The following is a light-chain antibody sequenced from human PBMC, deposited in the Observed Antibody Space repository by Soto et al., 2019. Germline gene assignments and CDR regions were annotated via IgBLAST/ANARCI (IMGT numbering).Light chain of an antibody. CDR1: QTITLNY. V-gene: IGKV3-20*01. CDR3: QQYGSSPFT. CDR2: GVS. Sequence: EIVLTQSPGTLSLSPGERATLSCRASQTITLNYLAWYQQTPGQAPRLLIYGVSTRATGLPCRFSGSGSGTDFSLTIRGLEPGAFAAYYFQQYGSSPFTVGPGSNVDIK. J-gene: IGKJ3*01.